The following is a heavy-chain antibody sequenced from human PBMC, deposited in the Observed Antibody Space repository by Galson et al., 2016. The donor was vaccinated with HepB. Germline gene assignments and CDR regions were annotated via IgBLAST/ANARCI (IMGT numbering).Heavy chain of an antibody. CDR1: GFTFSNYA. J-gene: IGHJ4*02. CDR2: LSFNGDNK. V-gene: IGHV3-30*04. Sequence: SLRLSCAASGFTFSNYAMHWVRQAPGKGLEWVAVLSFNGDNKYYARSVKDRFTISRDNSKNTLYLQMNSLTTEDTAVYYCARVLRSSFYGYDYWGQGTLVSVSS. CDR3: ARVLRSSFYGYDY. D-gene: IGHD6-13*01.